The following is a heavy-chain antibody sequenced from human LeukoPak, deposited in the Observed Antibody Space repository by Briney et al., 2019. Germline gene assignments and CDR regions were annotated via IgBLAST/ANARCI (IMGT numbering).Heavy chain of an antibody. CDR3: ASTYNWNYGAFDI. V-gene: IGHV4-59*12. CDR1: GGSISSYY. J-gene: IGHJ3*02. Sequence: PSETLSLTCTVSGGSISSYYWSWIRQPPGKGLEWIGYIYYSGSTYYNPSLKSRVTISVDTSKNQFSLKLSSVTAADTAVYYCASTYNWNYGAFDIWGQGTMVTVSS. D-gene: IGHD1-7*01. CDR2: IYYSGST.